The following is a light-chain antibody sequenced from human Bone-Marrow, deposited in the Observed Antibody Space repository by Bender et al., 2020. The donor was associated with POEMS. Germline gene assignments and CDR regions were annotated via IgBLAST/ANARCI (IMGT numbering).Light chain of an antibody. Sequence: SYELTQPPSVSVSPGQTATITCSGEKLGEEYACWYQQKPGQSPVVVIYQDTKRPSGIPERFSGSSSGTTVTLTIGGVQAEDEGDYYCQSADNSGLYVVFGGGTKLTVL. V-gene: IGLV3-25*03. J-gene: IGLJ2*01. CDR2: QDT. CDR1: KLGEEY. CDR3: QSADNSGLYVV.